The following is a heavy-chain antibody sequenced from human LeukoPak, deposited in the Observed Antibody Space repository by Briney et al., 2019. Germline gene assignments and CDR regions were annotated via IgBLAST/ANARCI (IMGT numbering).Heavy chain of an antibody. CDR3: ARDQQQWLPWGAFDI. D-gene: IGHD6-19*01. V-gene: IGHV1-46*01. CDR1: GYTFTSYY. CDR2: INPSGGST. Sequence: ASVKVSCKASGYTFTSYYMHWVRQAPGRGLEWMGIINPSGGSTSYAQKFQGRVTMTRDMSTSTVYMELSSLRSEDTAVYYCARDQQQWLPWGAFDIWGQGTMVTVSS. J-gene: IGHJ3*02.